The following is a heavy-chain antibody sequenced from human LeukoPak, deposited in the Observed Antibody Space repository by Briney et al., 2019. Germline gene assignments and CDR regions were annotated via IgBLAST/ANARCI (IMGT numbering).Heavy chain of an antibody. CDR2: IPWNDDR. V-gene: IGHV2-5*01. J-gene: IGHJ4*02. CDR1: GMPLSSRGMG. D-gene: IGHD4-17*01. Sequence: SGPTLLKPTQTPTLTFTFSGMPLSSRGMGMGWVRQPPVKALEWLALIPWNDDRRYRPSLKSRLTITKDTPKNQVVLTMTNMDPVDTATYYCTQLSRTPSFSMTTVTTFDYWGQGILVTVSS. CDR3: TQLSRTPSFSMTTVTTFDY.